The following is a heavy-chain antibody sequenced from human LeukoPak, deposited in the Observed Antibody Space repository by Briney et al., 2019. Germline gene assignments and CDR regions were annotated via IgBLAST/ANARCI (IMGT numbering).Heavy chain of an antibody. V-gene: IGHV4-4*07. Sequence: SETLSLTCSVSGVSISAYYWSWIRQPAGKGLEWIGRIYPGESIYASENTNYNPSLKSRVSMSGDTSKNQFSLKLSSVTAADTAVYYCARDMRITGTGDAFDIWGQGTMVTVSS. D-gene: IGHD1-20*01. CDR1: GVSISAYY. CDR3: ARDMRITGTGDAFDI. CDR2: IYPGESIYASENT. J-gene: IGHJ3*02.